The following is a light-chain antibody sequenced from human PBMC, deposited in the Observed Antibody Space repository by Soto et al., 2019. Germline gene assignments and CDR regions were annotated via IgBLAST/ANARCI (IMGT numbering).Light chain of an antibody. CDR1: QSIDSN. Sequence: IVMTQSPATLSVSPGERATLSCRASQSIDSNLAWYQQKPGQAPRLLSYDASTGATDIPARFSGSGSGTEFTLTISSLQSEDSAVYYCHQYKSWFTFGQGTKLEIK. CDR3: HQYKSWFT. CDR2: DAS. V-gene: IGKV3-15*01. J-gene: IGKJ2*01.